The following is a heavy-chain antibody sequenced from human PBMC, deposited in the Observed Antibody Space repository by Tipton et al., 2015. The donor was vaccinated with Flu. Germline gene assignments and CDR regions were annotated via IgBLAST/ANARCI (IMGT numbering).Heavy chain of an antibody. CDR1: GGSISSGDYF. V-gene: IGHV4-30-4*01. D-gene: IGHD2-8*01. CDR3: ARDDCTNGVCYKAYY. J-gene: IGHJ4*02. Sequence: TLSLTCTVSGGSISSGDYFWSWIRQPPGKGLEWIGYIYYSGSTYHNPSLKSRVTIPVDTSKNQFSLKLSSVTAADTAVYYCARDDCTNGVCYKAYYWGQGTLVTVSS. CDR2: IYYSGST.